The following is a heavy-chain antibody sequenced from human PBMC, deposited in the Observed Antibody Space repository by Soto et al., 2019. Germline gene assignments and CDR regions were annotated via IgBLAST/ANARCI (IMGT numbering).Heavy chain of an antibody. Sequence: GGSLRLSCAASGFTFSSYSMNWVRQAPGKGLEWVSYISSSSSTIYYADSVKGRFTISRDNAKNSLYLQMNSLRAEDTAVYYCARCYSGSSWYQNNYYYYYMDGWGKGTTVTVSS. CDR2: ISSSSSTI. J-gene: IGHJ6*03. D-gene: IGHD6-13*01. CDR3: ARCYSGSSWYQNNYYYYYMDG. CDR1: GFTFSSYS. V-gene: IGHV3-48*01.